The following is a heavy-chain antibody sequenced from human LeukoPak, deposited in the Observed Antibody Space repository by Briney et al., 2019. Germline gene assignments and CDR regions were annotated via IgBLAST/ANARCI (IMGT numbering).Heavy chain of an antibody. CDR2: VYYDGST. CDR1: GGSIRRSSYY. J-gene: IGHJ4*02. CDR3: ARAGGLYYYGGFSEFGY. Sequence: SETLSLTCSVSGGSIRRSSYYWGWIRQPPGKGLEWIGSVYYDGSTYFNPSLKSRVTISLDTSKNQFSLRLNSVTAADTAVYYCARAGGLYYYGGFSEFGYWGQGRLVTVSS. D-gene: IGHD4-23*01. V-gene: IGHV4-39*07.